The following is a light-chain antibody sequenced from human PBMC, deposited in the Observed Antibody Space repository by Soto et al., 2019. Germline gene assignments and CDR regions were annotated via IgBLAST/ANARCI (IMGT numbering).Light chain of an antibody. CDR2: DAS. CDR1: QSVSSN. V-gene: IGKV3-15*01. Sequence: EIVMTQSPATLSLSPGERATLSCRASQSVSSNLAWYQQKPGQAPRLLIYDASNRATGIPARFSGSGSGTDFTLTISSLQSEDFAVYYCQQCNNWPLTFGQGTKLEIK. J-gene: IGKJ1*01. CDR3: QQCNNWPLT.